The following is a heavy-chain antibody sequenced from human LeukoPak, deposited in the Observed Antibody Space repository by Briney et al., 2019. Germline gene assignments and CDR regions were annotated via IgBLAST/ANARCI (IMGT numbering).Heavy chain of an antibody. Sequence: ASVKGSCKASGYTFTGYYMHSVRQAPGQGGAWRGWINSNSGGTNYAQKFQGRVSMTRQTSIRTASMEVSGRRDDDARVYSCSRGASYGISGYHSWGQGTLVTVSS. CDR1: GYTFTGYY. CDR2: INSNSGGT. CDR3: SRGASYGISGYHS. D-gene: IGHD3-22*01. V-gene: IGHV1-2*02. J-gene: IGHJ4*02.